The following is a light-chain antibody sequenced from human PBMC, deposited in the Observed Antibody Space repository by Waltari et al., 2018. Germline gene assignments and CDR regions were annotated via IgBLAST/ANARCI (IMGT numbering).Light chain of an antibody. CDR2: YTSDSDK. Sequence: QPVLTQPTSLSASLGASARFTCTLRSGINVATYRIYWYQQKPGSLPRYLLRYTSDSDKQQGSGVPSRFSGSKDASTTAGLLLISGLQSEDEADYYCAIWYSSTVVFGGGTKLTVL. CDR3: AIWYSSTVV. CDR1: SGINVATYR. J-gene: IGLJ2*01. V-gene: IGLV5-39*01.